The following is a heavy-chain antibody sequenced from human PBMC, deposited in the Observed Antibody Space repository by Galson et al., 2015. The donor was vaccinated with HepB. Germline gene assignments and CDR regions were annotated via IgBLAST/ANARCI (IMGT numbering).Heavy chain of an antibody. D-gene: IGHD4-17*01. J-gene: IGHJ4*02. CDR2: LSGSGDST. V-gene: IGHV3-23*01. CDR3: VKDPKHYGAHEDGTDN. Sequence: SLRLSCAASGFTFSTYAMSWVRQAPGKGLECVSALSGSGDSTHYADSVKGRFTISRDNSKNTLYLQMHSLRAEDTALYYCVKDPKHYGAHEDGTDNWGRGTLVTVSS. CDR1: GFTFSTYA.